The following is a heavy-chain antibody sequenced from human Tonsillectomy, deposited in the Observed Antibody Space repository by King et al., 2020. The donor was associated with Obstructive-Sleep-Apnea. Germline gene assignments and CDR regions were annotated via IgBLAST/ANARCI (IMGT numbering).Heavy chain of an antibody. D-gene: IGHD4-11*01. CDR3: ARDRYSNAGYDY. J-gene: IGHJ4*02. V-gene: IGHV1-18*04. Sequence: VQLVESGAEVKTPGASVKVSCKASDYTFTTYGISWVRQAPGQGLEWMGCSSAYSGNPNYAEKQHGRVTMTTDTATSTAYLELRSLTSDDTAVYYCARDRYSNAGYDYWGQGTLVTVSS. CDR2: SSAYSGNP. CDR1: DYTFTTYG.